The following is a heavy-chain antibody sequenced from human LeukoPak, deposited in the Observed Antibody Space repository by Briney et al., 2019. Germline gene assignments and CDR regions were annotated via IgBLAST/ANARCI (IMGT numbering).Heavy chain of an antibody. V-gene: IGHV3-23*01. CDR1: GFTFSSYA. Sequence: GGSLRLSCAASGFTFSSYAMSWVRQAPGKRLEWVSVISGSGGSTYYADSVKGRFTISRDNSKDTLYLQMNSLRAEDTAVYYCAKDQALTMVRGIPAPHYFDYWGQGSLVTVSS. CDR3: AKDQALTMVRGIPAPHYFDY. D-gene: IGHD3-10*01. CDR2: ISGSGGST. J-gene: IGHJ4*02.